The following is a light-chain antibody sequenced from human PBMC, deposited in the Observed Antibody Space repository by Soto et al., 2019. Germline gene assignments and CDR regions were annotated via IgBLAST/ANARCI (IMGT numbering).Light chain of an antibody. V-gene: IGKV1-5*03. CDR3: QQYNSYSRT. Sequence: DIQMTQSPSTLSASVGDRVTITCRASQSISTWLAWYQQKPGKAPNLLIYKAATLDSGVPSRFSGSGSGTEFTLTISSLQPDDFATYYCQQYNSYSRTFGQGTKVEIQ. CDR1: QSISTW. CDR2: KAA. J-gene: IGKJ1*01.